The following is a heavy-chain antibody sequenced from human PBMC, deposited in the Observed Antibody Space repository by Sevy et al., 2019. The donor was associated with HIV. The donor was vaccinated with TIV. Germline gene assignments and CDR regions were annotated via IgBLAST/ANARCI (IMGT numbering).Heavy chain of an antibody. CDR3: AKDLMAHYYDSSGYKNY. Sequence: GGSLRLSCAASGFTFSSYAMSWVRQAPGKGPEWVSAISGSGGSTYYADSVKGRFTISRDNSKNTLYLQMNSLRAQDTAVYYCAKDLMAHYYDSSGYKNYWGQGTLVTVSS. J-gene: IGHJ4*02. V-gene: IGHV3-23*01. CDR2: ISGSGGST. D-gene: IGHD3-22*01. CDR1: GFTFSSYA.